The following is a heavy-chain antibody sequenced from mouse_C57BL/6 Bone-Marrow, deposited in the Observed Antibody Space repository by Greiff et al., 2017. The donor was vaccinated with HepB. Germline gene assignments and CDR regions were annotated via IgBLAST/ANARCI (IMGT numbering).Heavy chain of an antibody. CDR2: INPSTGGT. Sequence: EVQLQQSGPELVKPGASVKISCKASGYSFTGYYMNWVKQSPEKSLEWIGEINPSTGGTTYNQKFKAKATLTVDKSSSTAYMQLKSMTSEDSAVYYCANTYDYDEGGYFDYWGQGTTLTVSS. D-gene: IGHD2-4*01. CDR3: ANTYDYDEGGYFDY. V-gene: IGHV1-42*01. CDR1: GYSFTGYY. J-gene: IGHJ2*01.